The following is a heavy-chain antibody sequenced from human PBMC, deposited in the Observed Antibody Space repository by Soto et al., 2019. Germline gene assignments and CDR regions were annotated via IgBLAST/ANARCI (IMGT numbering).Heavy chain of an antibody. J-gene: IGHJ4*02. D-gene: IGHD2-15*01. CDR3: ASGSRDCSGGSCYSH. V-gene: IGHV5-51*01. CDR2: IWPADSDT. Sequence: GGSLKISCKASGYDFAREWIGWVRQVPVKGFEWMGSIWPADSDTRYNPTFEGQVTISADQSITTAYLQWSSLKASDTAIYYCASGSRDCSGGSCYSHWGQGTLVTVSS. CDR1: GYDFAREW.